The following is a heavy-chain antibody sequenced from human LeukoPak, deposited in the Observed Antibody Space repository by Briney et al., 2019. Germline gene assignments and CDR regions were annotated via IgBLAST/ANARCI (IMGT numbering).Heavy chain of an antibody. Sequence: PSETLSLTCTVSGDSISSFYWSWIRQPPGEGLEWIGYIFYSGSTNYNPSLKSRVTISVDTSKNQFSLKLSSVTAADTAVYYCARVRGCSSTSCHYFDNWGQGTLVTVSS. CDR2: IFYSGST. CDR3: ARVRGCSSTSCHYFDN. D-gene: IGHD2-2*01. J-gene: IGHJ4*02. V-gene: IGHV4-59*01. CDR1: GDSISSFY.